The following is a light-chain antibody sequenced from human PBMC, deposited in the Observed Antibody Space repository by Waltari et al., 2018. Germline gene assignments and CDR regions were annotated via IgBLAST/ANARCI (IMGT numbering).Light chain of an antibody. V-gene: IGKV3-15*01. J-gene: IGKJ2*01. CDR1: QSVSSN. CDR2: GAS. Sequence: EIVMTQSPATLSVSPGERATLSCRASQSVSSNLAWYQQKPGQALRLLIYGASTRATGIPGRFGGSGSGTEFPLTISRLQSEDFAVYYCQQYSNWPYTFGQGTKLEIK. CDR3: QQYSNWPYT.